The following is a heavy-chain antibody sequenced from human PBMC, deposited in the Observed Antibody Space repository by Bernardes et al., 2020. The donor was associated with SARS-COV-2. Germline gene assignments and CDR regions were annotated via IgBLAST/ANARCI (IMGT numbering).Heavy chain of an antibody. CDR2: IHYSGTT. CDR3: AGNTGSFGYPDY. V-gene: IGHV4-59*01. J-gene: IGHJ4*02. D-gene: IGHD3-16*02. Sequence: SDTLSLTCTISVGSLSTYYWSWIRQPPGKGLEWLGYIHYSGTTRYNPSLQSRVTISVDTSKNQFSLKLNSVTAADTAVYFCAGNTGSFGYPDYWGQGTLVTVSS. CDR1: VGSLSTYY.